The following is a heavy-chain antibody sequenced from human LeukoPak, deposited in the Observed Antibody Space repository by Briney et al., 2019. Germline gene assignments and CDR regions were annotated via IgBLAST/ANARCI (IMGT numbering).Heavy chain of an antibody. CDR3: ARALGSGSSWYIPLSGYYYYMDV. CDR1: GYTFTSYG. D-gene: IGHD6-13*01. Sequence: AASVKVSCKASGYTFTSYGISWVRQAPGQGLEWMGWISAYNGNTNYAQKLQGRVTMTTDTSTSTAYMELRSLRSDDTAVYYCARALGSGSSWYIPLSGYYYYMDVWGKGTTVTISS. J-gene: IGHJ6*03. V-gene: IGHV1-18*01. CDR2: ISAYNGNT.